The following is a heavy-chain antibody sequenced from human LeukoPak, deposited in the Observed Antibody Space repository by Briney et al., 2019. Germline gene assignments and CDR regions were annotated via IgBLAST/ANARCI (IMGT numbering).Heavy chain of an antibody. J-gene: IGHJ4*02. D-gene: IGHD5-12*01. CDR3: ARGRYSGTTYYFDY. CDR1: GFTFSGYS. CDR2: IKKDGSET. V-gene: IGHV3-7*03. Sequence: GGSLRLSCTASGFTFSGYSMNWIRQAPGKGLEWVANIKKDGSETYYVDSVKGRFTISRDNAKNSLYLQMNSLRAEDTAMYYCARGRYSGTTYYFDYWGQGTLVTVSS.